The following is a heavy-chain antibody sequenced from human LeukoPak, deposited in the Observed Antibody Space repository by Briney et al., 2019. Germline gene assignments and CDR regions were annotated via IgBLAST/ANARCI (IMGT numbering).Heavy chain of an antibody. J-gene: IGHJ4*02. D-gene: IGHD3-22*01. Sequence: PGASLRLSCVASGFTFSTYAMHWVRQAPGKGLEWVTVISYGGSKKYYADSVKGRFTISRDNSKNTLYLQVDSLRPEDTAVYYCAKPYDSSLFTNLDYWGQGTLVTVSS. V-gene: IGHV3-30-3*02. CDR1: GFTFSTYA. CDR3: AKPYDSSLFTNLDY. CDR2: ISYGGSKK.